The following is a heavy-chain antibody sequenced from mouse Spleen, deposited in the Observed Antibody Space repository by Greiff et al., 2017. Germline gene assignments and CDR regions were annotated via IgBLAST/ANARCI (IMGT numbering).Heavy chain of an antibody. V-gene: IGHV5-9-1*01. CDR2: ISSGGSYT. CDR1: GFTFSSYA. Sequence: EVKVVESGGGLVKPGGSLKLSCAASGFTFSSYAMSWVRQTPEKRLEWVATISSGGSYTYYPDSVKGRFTISRDNAKNTLYLQMSSLRSEDTAMYYCARGDYGNYVLYYFDYWGQGTTLTVSS. J-gene: IGHJ2*01. CDR3: ARGDYGNYVLYYFDY. D-gene: IGHD2-1*01.